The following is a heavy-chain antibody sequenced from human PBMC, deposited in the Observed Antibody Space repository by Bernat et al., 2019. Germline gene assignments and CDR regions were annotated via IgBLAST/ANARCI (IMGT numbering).Heavy chain of an antibody. J-gene: IGHJ4*02. V-gene: IGHV4-59*01. Sequence: QVQLQESGPGLVKPSETLSLTCTVSGGPISSYYWSWIRQPPGKGLEWIGYIHYSGSTNYNPSLKSRVTISVDTSKNQFSLKLSSVTAADTAVYYCARDIYYTSSWYYFHYWGQGTLVTVSS. CDR1: GGPISSYY. D-gene: IGHD6-13*01. CDR3: ARDIYYTSSWYYFHY. CDR2: IHYSGST.